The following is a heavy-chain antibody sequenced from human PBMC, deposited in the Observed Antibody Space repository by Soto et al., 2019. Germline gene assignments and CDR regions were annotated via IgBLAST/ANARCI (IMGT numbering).Heavy chain of an antibody. V-gene: IGHV6-1*01. D-gene: IGHD6-13*01. J-gene: IGHJ6*02. Sequence: PAQPLSITGFISGASVSSNIAAWNCTRQSPSRGLEWLGRTYYRSKWYNDYAVSVKSRITINPDTSKNQFSLQLNSVTPEDTAVYYCARALTLYSSSWHSYYYYGMDVWGQGTTVTVSS. CDR2: TYYRSKWYN. CDR3: ARALTLYSSSWHSYYYYGMDV. CDR1: GASVSSNIAA.